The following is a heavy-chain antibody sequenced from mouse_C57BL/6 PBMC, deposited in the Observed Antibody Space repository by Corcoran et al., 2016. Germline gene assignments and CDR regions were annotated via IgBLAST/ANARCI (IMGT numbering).Heavy chain of an antibody. Sequence: EVQLVESGGGLVQPGGSLRISCAASGFTFSNFWMHWVRQAPGKGLGGVARISGDGRSTNYADSVKGRFTISRDKAKNTLYLQMKRLRVEDTAVYYCARTHVSVGVWGQGTLVTVSS. CDR2: ISGDGRST. CDR1: GFTFSNFW. J-gene: IGHJ4*01. D-gene: IGHD1-1*02. CDR3: ARTHVSVGV. V-gene: IGHV5-17*01.